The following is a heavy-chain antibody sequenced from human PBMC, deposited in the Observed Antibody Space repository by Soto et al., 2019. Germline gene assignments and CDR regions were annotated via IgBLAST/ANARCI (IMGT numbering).Heavy chain of an antibody. CDR2: IYYSGST. V-gene: IGHV4-61*01. CDR1: GGSVSSGSYY. D-gene: IGHD3-3*01. CDR3: ASSRGTYYDFWSGYYF. J-gene: IGHJ4*02. Sequence: SETLSLTCTVSGGSVSSGSYYWSWIRQPPGKGLEWIGYIYYSGSTNYNPSLKSRVTISVDTSKNQFSLKLSSVTAADTAVYYCASSRGTYYDFWSGYYFWGQGTLVTVSS.